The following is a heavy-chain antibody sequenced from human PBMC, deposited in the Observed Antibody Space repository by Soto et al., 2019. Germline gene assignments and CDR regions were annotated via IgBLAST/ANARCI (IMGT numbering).Heavy chain of an antibody. CDR3: ARGLRESEAVAGTRYFDY. J-gene: IGHJ4*02. CDR1: GGSFSGYY. V-gene: IGHV4-34*01. Sequence: SETLSLTCAVYGGSFSGYYWSWIRQPPGKGLEWIGEINHSGSTNYNPSLKSRVTISVDTSKNQFSLKLSSVTAADTAGYYCARGLRESEAVAGTRYFDYWGQGTLVTVSS. CDR2: INHSGST. D-gene: IGHD6-19*01.